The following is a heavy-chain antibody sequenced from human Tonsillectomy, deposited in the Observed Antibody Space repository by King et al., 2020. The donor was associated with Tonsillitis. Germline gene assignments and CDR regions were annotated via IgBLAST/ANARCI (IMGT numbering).Heavy chain of an antibody. CDR1: GFTFSSYG. V-gene: IGHV3-33*05. CDR2: ISYAGSNK. D-gene: IGHD3-10*01. Sequence: VQLVESGGGVVQPGRSLRLSCAASGFTFSSYGMHWVRQAPGKGLEWVAVISYAGSNKYYADSVKGRFTISRDNSKNTLYLQMNSLRAEDTAVYYCARGALWFGESVGYNYYGMDVWGQGTTVTVSS. CDR3: ARGALWFGESVGYNYYGMDV. J-gene: IGHJ6*02.